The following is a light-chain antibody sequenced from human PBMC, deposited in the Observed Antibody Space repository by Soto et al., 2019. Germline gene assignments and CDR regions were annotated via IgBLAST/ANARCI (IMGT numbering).Light chain of an antibody. V-gene: IGKV1-12*01. Sequence: DLQMTQSPSSVSASVGDSVTITCRASQDLSNRLIWYQQKPGKAPNLLIYATSSVQGGVPSRFSGSGSGTDFTLTISSLQSEDFGTYYCQQADSFPLTFGGGTKVEVK. CDR3: QQADSFPLT. CDR2: ATS. J-gene: IGKJ4*01. CDR1: QDLSNR.